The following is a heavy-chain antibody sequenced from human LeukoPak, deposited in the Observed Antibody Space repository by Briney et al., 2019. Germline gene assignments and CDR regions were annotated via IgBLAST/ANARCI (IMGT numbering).Heavy chain of an antibody. D-gene: IGHD2-15*01. J-gene: IGHJ4*02. CDR1: GGSISSYY. CDR2: IYYSGST. V-gene: IGHV4-59*01. CDR3: ARGGYCGGGSCHLVY. Sequence: SETLSLTCTVSGGSISSYYWSWIRQPPGRGLEWIGYIYYSGSTNYNLSLKSRVTISVDTSKNQFSLKLSSVTAADTAVYYCARGGYCGGGSCHLVYWGQGTLVTVSS.